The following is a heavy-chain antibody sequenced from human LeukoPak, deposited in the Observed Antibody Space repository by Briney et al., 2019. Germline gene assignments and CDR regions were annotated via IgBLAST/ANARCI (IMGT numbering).Heavy chain of an antibody. CDR2: INHSGST. V-gene: IGHV4-34*01. Sequence: SETLSLTCAVYGGSSSGYYWSWIRQPPGKGLEWIGEINHSGSTNYNPSLKSRVTTSVDTSKNQFSLKLSSVTAADTAVYYCARGLYYDSSGPRDYWGQGTLVTVSS. J-gene: IGHJ4*02. CDR1: GGSSSGYY. CDR3: ARGLYYDSSGPRDY. D-gene: IGHD3-22*01.